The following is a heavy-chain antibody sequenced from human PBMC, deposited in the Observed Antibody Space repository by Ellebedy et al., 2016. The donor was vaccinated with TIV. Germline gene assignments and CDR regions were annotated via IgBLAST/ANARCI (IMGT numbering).Heavy chain of an antibody. D-gene: IGHD1-1*01. V-gene: IGHV4-38-2*02. J-gene: IGHJ6*03. Sequence: SETLSLTXSVSGDSVSSHSYWGWIRQSPGKGLEWVASLDNSGSAYYNPSLKSRVTMSLDTSKNQFSLKLTSVTAADTAVYFCAGRFPNDFYMNVWGKGTTVTVSS. CDR1: GDSVSSHSY. CDR3: AGRFPNDFYMNV. CDR2: LDNSGSA.